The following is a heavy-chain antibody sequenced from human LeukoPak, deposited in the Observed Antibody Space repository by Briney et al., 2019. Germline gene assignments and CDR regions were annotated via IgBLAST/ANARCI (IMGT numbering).Heavy chain of an antibody. D-gene: IGHD2-21*02. J-gene: IGHJ5*02. V-gene: IGHV1-69*01. Sequence: ASVKVSCKASGGTSSSYAISWVRQAPGQGLEWMGGIIPIFGTANYAQKFQGRVTITADESTSTAYMELSSLRSEDTAVYYCARVAYCGGDCSWGNWFDPWGQGTLVTVSS. CDR2: IIPIFGTA. CDR3: ARVAYCGGDCSWGNWFDP. CDR1: GGTSSSYA.